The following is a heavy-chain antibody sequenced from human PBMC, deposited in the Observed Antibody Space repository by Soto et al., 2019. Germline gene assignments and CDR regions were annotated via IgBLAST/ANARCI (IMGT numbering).Heavy chain of an antibody. V-gene: IGHV3-30-3*01. D-gene: IGHD1-1*01. J-gene: IGHJ5*02. CDR2: ISYDGSNK. Sequence: PGGSLRLSCAASGFTFSSYAMHWVRQAPGKGLEWVAVISYDGSNKYYADSVKGRFTISRDNSKNTLYLQMNSLRAEDTAVYYCARGPNNWNDVYWFDPWGQGTLVTVSS. CDR3: ARGPNNWNDVYWFDP. CDR1: GFTFSSYA.